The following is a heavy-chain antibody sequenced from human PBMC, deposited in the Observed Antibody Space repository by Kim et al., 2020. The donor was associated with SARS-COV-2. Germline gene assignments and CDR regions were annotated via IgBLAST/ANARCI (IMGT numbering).Heavy chain of an antibody. CDR1: GASIAAYY. J-gene: IGHJ5*01. Sequence: SETLSLTCTVSGASIAAYYWSWIRQPAGKGLEWIGRIHTTGTNYNPSLKSRVTMSIDTSKNQSSLKLTSVTAADTAVYYCARGADGSRSLGGFDSWGHG. CDR2: IHTTGT. D-gene: IGHD3-10*01. CDR3: ARGADGSRSLGGFDS. V-gene: IGHV4-4*07.